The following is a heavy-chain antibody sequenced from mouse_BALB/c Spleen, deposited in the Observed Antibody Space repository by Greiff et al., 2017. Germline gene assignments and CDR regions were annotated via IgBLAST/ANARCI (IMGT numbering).Heavy chain of an antibody. CDR2: IYPYNGGT. CDR1: GYTFTDYN. Sequence: VQLQQSGPELVKPGASVKISCKASGYTFTDYNMHWVKQSHGKSLEGIGYIYPYNGGTGYNQKFKSKATLTVDNSSSTAYMELRSLTSEDSAVYYCATSYDGYYPFAYWGQGTLVTVSA. CDR3: ATSYDGYYPFAY. D-gene: IGHD2-3*01. J-gene: IGHJ3*01. V-gene: IGHV1S29*02.